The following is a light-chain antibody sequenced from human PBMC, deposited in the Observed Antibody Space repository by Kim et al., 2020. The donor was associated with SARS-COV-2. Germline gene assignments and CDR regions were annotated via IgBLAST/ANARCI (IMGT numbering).Light chain of an antibody. Sequence: QPVLTQSPSASASLGASVKLTCTLSSGHSSYAIAWHQQQPEKGPRYLMKVNGDGSHTKGDGIPDRFSGSSSGAERYLTISSLQSEDETDYYCQTWGTGWVFGGGTKLTVL. CDR2: VNGDGSH. CDR1: SGHSSYA. J-gene: IGLJ3*02. V-gene: IGLV4-69*01. CDR3: QTWGTGWV.